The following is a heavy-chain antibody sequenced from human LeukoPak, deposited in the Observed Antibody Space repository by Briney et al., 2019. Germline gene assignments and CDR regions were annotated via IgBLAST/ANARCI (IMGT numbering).Heavy chain of an antibody. J-gene: IGHJ5*02. CDR3: AKDTVGFEFPRWFDP. V-gene: IGHV3-23*01. Sequence: GGSLRLSCAASGFTFSSYAMSWVRQAPGKGLEWVSAISGSGGSTYYADSVKGRFTISRDNSKNTLYLQMNSLRAEDTAVYYCAKDTVGFEFPRWFDPWGQGTLVTVSS. CDR1: GFTFSSYA. D-gene: IGHD3-10*01. CDR2: ISGSGGST.